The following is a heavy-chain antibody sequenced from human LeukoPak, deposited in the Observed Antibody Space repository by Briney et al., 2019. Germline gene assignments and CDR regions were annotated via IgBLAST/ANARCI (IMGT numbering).Heavy chain of an antibody. Sequence: GGSLRLSCAASGFTFSDYYMSWIRQAPGKGLEWVSYISSSGSTIYYADSVKGRFTISRDSSKNSLYLQMNSLRAEDTAVYYCARVTAARFPPDYWGQGTLVTVSS. CDR3: ARVTAARFPPDY. D-gene: IGHD6-6*01. CDR1: GFTFSDYY. CDR2: ISSSGSTI. J-gene: IGHJ4*02. V-gene: IGHV3-11*01.